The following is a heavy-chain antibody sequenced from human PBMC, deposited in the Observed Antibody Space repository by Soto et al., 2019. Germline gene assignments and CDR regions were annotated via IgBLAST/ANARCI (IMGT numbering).Heavy chain of an antibody. J-gene: IGHJ6*02. CDR3: ARVYCSSTSCYDYYYYGMDV. CDR2: ISGSGGST. Sequence: EVQLVESGGGLVQPGGSLRLSCAASGFTFSSYAMSWVRQAPGKGLEWVSAISGSGGSTYYADSVKGRFTISRDNSKNTLYLQMNSLRAEDTAVYYCARVYCSSTSCYDYYYYGMDVWGQGTTVTVSS. CDR1: GFTFSSYA. V-gene: IGHV3-23*04. D-gene: IGHD2-2*01.